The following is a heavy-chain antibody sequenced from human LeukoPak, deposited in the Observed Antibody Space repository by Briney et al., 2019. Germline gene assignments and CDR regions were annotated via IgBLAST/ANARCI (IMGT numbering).Heavy chain of an antibody. CDR1: GFTFSSYG. V-gene: IGHV3-23*01. Sequence: PGGTLRLSCAASGFTFSSYGMSWVRQVPGKGLEWVSAISGSGDGTYYADSVKGRFTISRDNSKKTLYLQMNSLRAEDTAVYYCAKDPYYYDSSGYPYYFDYWGQGTLVTVSS. CDR2: ISGSGDGT. CDR3: AKDPYYYDSSGYPYYFDY. J-gene: IGHJ4*02. D-gene: IGHD3-22*01.